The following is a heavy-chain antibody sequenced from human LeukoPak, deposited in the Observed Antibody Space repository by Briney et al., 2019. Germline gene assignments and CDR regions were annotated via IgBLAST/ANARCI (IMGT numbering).Heavy chain of an antibody. J-gene: IGHJ5*02. Sequence: GSLRLSCAASGFTFSSYSMNWVRPAPGKGLEWVSYISSSSSTIYYADSVKGRFTISRDNAKNSLYLQMNSLRAEDTAVYYCARVASCCSGGSCYCSWGQGTLVTVSS. CDR2: ISSSSSTI. CDR3: ARVASCCSGGSCYCS. D-gene: IGHD2-15*01. V-gene: IGHV3-48*04. CDR1: GFTFSSYS.